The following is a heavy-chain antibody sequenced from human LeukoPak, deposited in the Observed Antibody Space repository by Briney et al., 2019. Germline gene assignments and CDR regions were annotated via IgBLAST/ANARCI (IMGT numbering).Heavy chain of an antibody. V-gene: IGHV4-31*03. CDR1: GGSISSGGYS. CDR3: ARTAPWFDP. CDR2: IYYSWST. Sequence: SETLSLTCTVSGGSISSGGYSWSWVRQHPGKGLEWIGYIYYSWSTYYNPSLKTRVTISVDTSKNQFSLKLSSVTAADTAVYYCARTAPWFDPWGQGTLVTVSS. J-gene: IGHJ5*02.